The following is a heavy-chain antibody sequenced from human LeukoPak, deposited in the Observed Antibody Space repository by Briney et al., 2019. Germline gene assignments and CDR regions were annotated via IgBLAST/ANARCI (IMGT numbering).Heavy chain of an antibody. J-gene: IGHJ4*02. D-gene: IGHD6-13*01. CDR2: ISGSGGST. CDR3: AKAPYSSSWGTAYFDY. Sequence: PGGSLRLSCAASGFTFSSYAMSWVRQAPGKGLEWVSAISGSGGSTYYADSVKGRFTISRDNSKNTLYLQMNSLRAEDTAVYYCAKAPYSSSWGTAYFDYWGQGTLVTVSS. CDR1: GFTFSSYA. V-gene: IGHV3-23*01.